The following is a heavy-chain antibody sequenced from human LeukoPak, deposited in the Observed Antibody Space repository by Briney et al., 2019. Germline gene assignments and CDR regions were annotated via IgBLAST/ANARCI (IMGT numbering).Heavy chain of an antibody. D-gene: IGHD3-10*01. CDR1: GGSISSSSYY. CDR3: ARLSTMVRGVPAGRFDP. V-gene: IGHV4-39*01. Sequence: SETLSLTCTVSGGSISSSSYYWGWIRQPPGEGLEWIGSIYYSGSTYYNPSLKSRVTISVDTSKNQFSLKLSSVTAADTAVYYCARLSTMVRGVPAGRFDPWGQGTLVTVSS. J-gene: IGHJ5*02. CDR2: IYYSGST.